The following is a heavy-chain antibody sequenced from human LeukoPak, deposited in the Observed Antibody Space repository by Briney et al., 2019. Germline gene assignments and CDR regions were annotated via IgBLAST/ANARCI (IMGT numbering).Heavy chain of an antibody. CDR1: GFTFSSYW. D-gene: IGHD2-2*01. V-gene: IGHV3-74*01. CDR3: AGAAAPAAAGPKY. CDR2: INSDGSST. J-gene: IGHJ4*02. Sequence: GGSLRLSCAASGFTFSSYWMHWVRQAPGKGLVWVSRINSDGSSTSYADSVKGRFTISRDNAKNTLYLQMNSLRAEDTAVYYCAGAAAPAAAGPKYWGQGTLVTVSS.